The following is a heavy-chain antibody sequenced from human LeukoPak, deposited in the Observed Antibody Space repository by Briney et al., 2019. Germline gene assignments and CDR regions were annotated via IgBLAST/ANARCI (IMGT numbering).Heavy chain of an antibody. D-gene: IGHD3-10*01. Sequence: AGGSLRLSCAASGFTFTSYGMTWVRQAPGKGLEWVSSISASGGNTNYADSVKGRFAISRDNSKDTLYLQMNSLRAEDTAVYYCAKVGPSLVRGLIRGGARYYYNYMDVWGKGTTVTISS. V-gene: IGHV3-23*01. CDR1: GFTFTSYG. CDR2: ISASGGNT. CDR3: AKVGPSLVRGLIRGGARYYYNYMDV. J-gene: IGHJ6*03.